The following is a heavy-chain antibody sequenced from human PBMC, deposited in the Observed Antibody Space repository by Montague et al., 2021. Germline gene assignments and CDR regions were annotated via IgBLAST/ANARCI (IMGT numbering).Heavy chain of an antibody. J-gene: IGHJ3*02. Sequence: SETLSLTCSVSGDSISSYEYYWTWIRQPAGRGLEWIGRVYKRGDTNPNPSLRSRLTLSVDTSKNHLSLTLTSVTAADTAVYFCARDSPVVEPWVGEHKGAFDIWGQGTMVTVSS. CDR1: GDSISSYEYY. CDR3: ARDSPVVEPWVGEHKGAFDI. V-gene: IGHV4-4*07. CDR2: VYKRGDT. D-gene: IGHD3-10*01.